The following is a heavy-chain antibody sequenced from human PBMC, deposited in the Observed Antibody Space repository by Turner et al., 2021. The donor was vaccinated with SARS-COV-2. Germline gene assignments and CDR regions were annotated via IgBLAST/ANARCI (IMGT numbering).Heavy chain of an antibody. Sequence: QLQLQESGPRLVKPSETLSLPCTVSGDSIAGSAYYWGWIRQSPAKGLEWIGTVDSGGTTYYKPSLKRRITLSVDTSTNHFYLNLYSVTAADTAVYYCVRLSLVYGDYAEYWGQGALVTVSS. D-gene: IGHD4-17*01. V-gene: IGHV4-39*02. CDR3: VRLSLVYGDYAEY. J-gene: IGHJ4*02. CDR1: GDSIAGSAYY. CDR2: VDSGGTT.